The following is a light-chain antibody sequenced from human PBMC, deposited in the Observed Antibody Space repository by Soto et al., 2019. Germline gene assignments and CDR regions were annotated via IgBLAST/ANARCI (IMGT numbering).Light chain of an antibody. CDR3: QHYGSSPPYT. CDR2: GAS. Sequence: EIVLTQSPGTLSLSPGERATLSCRARQSVSSSYLAWYQQKPGQAPRLLISGASSRATGIPDRFSGSGSGTDFTLTISRLEPEDFALYYCQHYGSSPPYTFGQGTKLEIK. CDR1: QSVSSSY. J-gene: IGKJ2*01. V-gene: IGKV3-20*01.